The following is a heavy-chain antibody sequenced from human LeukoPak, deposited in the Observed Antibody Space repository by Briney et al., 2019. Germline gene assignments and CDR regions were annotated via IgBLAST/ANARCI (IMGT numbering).Heavy chain of an antibody. J-gene: IGHJ6*02. CDR2: ISYDGSNK. V-gene: IGHV3-30*03. Sequence: GRSLRLSCAASGFTFSSYGMHWVRQAPGKGLEWVAVISYDGSNKYYADSVKGRFTISRDNSKNTLYLQMNSLRAEDTAVYYCARGQNSLGVAAPYYYYYGMDVWGQGTTVTVSS. D-gene: IGHD3-3*01. CDR1: GFTFSSYG. CDR3: ARGQNSLGVAAPYYYYYGMDV.